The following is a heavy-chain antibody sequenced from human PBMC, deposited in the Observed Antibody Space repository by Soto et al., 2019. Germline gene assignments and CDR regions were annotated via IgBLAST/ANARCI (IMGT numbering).Heavy chain of an antibody. Sequence: GGSLRLSCAASGFTFSSYSMNWVRQAPGKGLEWISYISSGSSTIYYADSVKGRFTISRDSARSSLYLQVNTLRADDTAVYYCAKYAYSGSYFHFDHWGLGTLVTVSS. CDR2: ISSGSSTI. CDR1: GFTFSSYS. CDR3: AKYAYSGSYFHFDH. V-gene: IGHV3-48*01. D-gene: IGHD1-26*01. J-gene: IGHJ4*02.